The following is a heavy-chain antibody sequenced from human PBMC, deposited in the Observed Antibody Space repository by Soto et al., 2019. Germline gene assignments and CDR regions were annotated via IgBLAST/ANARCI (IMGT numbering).Heavy chain of an antibody. CDR1: GGPISISY. CDR2: IYYSGST. V-gene: IGHV4-59*01. J-gene: IGHJ6*02. Sequence: SESLSQTSSFSGGPISISYWSRIRQPPGKGLEWIGYIYYSGSTNYNPSLKSRVTISVDTSKNQFSLKLSSVTAADTAVYYCARELWFGELKDYYYGMDVWGQGTTVT. D-gene: IGHD3-10*01. CDR3: ARELWFGELKDYYYGMDV.